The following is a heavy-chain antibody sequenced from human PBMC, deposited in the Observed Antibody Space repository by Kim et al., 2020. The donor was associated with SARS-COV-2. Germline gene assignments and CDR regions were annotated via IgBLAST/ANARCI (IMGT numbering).Heavy chain of an antibody. D-gene: IGHD6-19*01. CDR3: VREGQWLNSFDY. CDR1: GYDFIGYY. CDR2: IYPSSGGT. J-gene: IGHJ4*01. V-gene: IGHV1-2*02. Sequence: ASVKVSCKASGYDFIGYYLHWVRQAPGQGLEWMGWIYPSSGGTNYAQKFQGRVTMTRDTSINTVYMELSRLKSDDTAVFYCVREGQWLNSFDYWGHGTLVTVSS.